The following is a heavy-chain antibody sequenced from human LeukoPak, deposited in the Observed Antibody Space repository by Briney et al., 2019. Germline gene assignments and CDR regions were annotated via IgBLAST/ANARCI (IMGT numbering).Heavy chain of an antibody. CDR1: GGTFSSYT. D-gene: IGHD2-2*02. Sequence: SVKVSCKASGGTFSSYTISWVRHAPGQGLEWMGRIIPILGIANYAQKFQGRVTITADKSTSTAYMELSSLRSEDTAVYYCARGDANGYCSSTSCYIGWGQGTLVTVSS. J-gene: IGHJ4*02. CDR3: ARGDANGYCSSTSCYIG. V-gene: IGHV1-69*02. CDR2: IIPILGIA.